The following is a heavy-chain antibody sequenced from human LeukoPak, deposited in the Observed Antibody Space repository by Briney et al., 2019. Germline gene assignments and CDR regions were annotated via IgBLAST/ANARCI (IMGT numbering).Heavy chain of an antibody. J-gene: IGHJ5*02. V-gene: IGHV3-48*01. CDR1: GFTFSSYS. CDR3: ARGRTVVPAAMRTPWFDP. D-gene: IGHD2-2*01. Sequence: PGGSLRLSCAASGFTFSSYSMNWVRQAPGKGLEWVSYISSSSSTIYYADSVKGRFTISRDNAKNSLYLQMNSLRAEDTAVYYCARGRTVVPAAMRTPWFDPWGQETLVTVSS. CDR2: ISSSSSTI.